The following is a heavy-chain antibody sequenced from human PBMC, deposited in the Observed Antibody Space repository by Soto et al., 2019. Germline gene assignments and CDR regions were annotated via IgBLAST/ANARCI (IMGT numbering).Heavy chain of an antibody. J-gene: IGHJ4*02. CDR2: IVVGSGNT. V-gene: IGHV1-58*01. CDR1: GFTFSSSA. D-gene: IGHD3-3*01. CDR3: AADNDFWSGHYSFDY. Sequence: GASVKVSCKASGFTFSSSAVPWVRQARGQRLEWIGWIVVGSGNTNYAQKFQERVTITRDMSTSTAYMELTSLRSEDTAVYYCAADNDFWSGHYSFDYWGQGALVTVSS.